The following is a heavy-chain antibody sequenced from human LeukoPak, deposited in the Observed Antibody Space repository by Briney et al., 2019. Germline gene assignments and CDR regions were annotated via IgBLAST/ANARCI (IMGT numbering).Heavy chain of an antibody. V-gene: IGHV1-18*01. Sequence: GASVKVSCKASGYTFTSYGISWVRQAPGQGLEWMGWISAYNGNTNYAQKLQGRVTMTTDTSTSTAYMELRSLRSDDTAVYYCAGWWAYFGTRPSNWFDPWGQGTLVTVSS. D-gene: IGHD2-21*01. J-gene: IGHJ5*02. CDR2: ISAYNGNT. CDR3: AGWWAYFGTRPSNWFDP. CDR1: GYTFTSYG.